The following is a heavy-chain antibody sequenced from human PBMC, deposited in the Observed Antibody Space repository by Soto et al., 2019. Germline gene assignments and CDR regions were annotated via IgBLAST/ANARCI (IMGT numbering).Heavy chain of an antibody. CDR2: TYYRSKWYN. CDR1: GDSVSSNSVT. V-gene: IGHV6-1*01. CDR3: ARDRVNWNYYYFYGMDV. Sequence: PSQTLSLTCAISGDSVSSNSVTWNWIRQSPSRGLEWLGRTYYRSKWYNDYALSVKSRISINPDTSQNQFSLQLNSVTPEDTAVYYCARDRVNWNYYYFYGMDVRGQGTTVTVSS. J-gene: IGHJ6*02. D-gene: IGHD1-20*01.